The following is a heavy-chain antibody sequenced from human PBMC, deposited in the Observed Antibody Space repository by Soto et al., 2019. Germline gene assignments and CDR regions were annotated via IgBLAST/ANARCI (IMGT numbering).Heavy chain of an antibody. CDR1: GFTFSSYA. J-gene: IGHJ6*02. CDR2: ISGSGGST. D-gene: IGHD5-18*01. Sequence: LRLSCAASGFTFSSYAMSWVRQAPGKGLEWVSAISGSGGSTYYADSVKGRFTISRDNSKNTLYLQMNSLRAEDTAVYYCAKDGGGIQLWTYYYYGMDVWGQGTTVTVSS. V-gene: IGHV3-23*01. CDR3: AKDGGGIQLWTYYYYGMDV.